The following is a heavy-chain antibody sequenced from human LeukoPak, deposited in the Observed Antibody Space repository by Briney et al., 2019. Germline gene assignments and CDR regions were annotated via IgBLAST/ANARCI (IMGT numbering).Heavy chain of an antibody. CDR1: GFTFSSYA. D-gene: IGHD1-26*01. V-gene: IGHV3-64D*06. CDR2: ISSNGGST. J-gene: IGHJ4*02. CDR3: VKGSYGSYPGGVFDY. Sequence: PGGSLRLSCSASGFTFSSYAMHWVRQAPGKGLEYVSAISSNGGSTYYADSVKGRFTISRDNSKNTLYLQMSSLRAEDTAVYYCVKGSYGSYPGGVFDYWGQGTLVTVSS.